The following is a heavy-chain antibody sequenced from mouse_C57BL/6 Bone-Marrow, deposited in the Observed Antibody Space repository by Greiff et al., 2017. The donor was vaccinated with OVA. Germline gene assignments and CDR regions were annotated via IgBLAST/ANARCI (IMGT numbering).Heavy chain of an antibody. Sequence: EVQLVESGAELVRPGASVKLSCTASGFNIKDDYMHWVKQRPEQGLEWIGRIDPENGDTEYASKFQGKATITADTSSNTAYLQLSSLTSEDTAVYYCTTGFDYWGQGTTLTVSS. V-gene: IGHV14-4*01. CDR3: TTGFDY. CDR2: IDPENGDT. CDR1: GFNIKDDY. J-gene: IGHJ2*01.